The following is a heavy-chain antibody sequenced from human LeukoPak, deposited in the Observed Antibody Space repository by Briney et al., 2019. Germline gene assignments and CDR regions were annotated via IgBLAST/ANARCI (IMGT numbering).Heavy chain of an antibody. CDR1: GCSISSYY. Sequence: SETLSLTCTVSGCSISSYYWSWIRQPAGKGLEWIGRIYTSGSTNYNPSLKSRVTMSVDTSKNQFSLKLSSVTAADTAVYYCARDAATVTGRMGFDPWGQGTLVTVSS. J-gene: IGHJ5*02. D-gene: IGHD4-11*01. CDR3: ARDAATVTGRMGFDP. CDR2: IYTSGST. V-gene: IGHV4-4*07.